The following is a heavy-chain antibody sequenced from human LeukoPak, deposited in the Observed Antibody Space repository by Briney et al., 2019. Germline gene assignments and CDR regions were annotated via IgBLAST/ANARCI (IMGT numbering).Heavy chain of an antibody. CDR3: ARSNCNSCYRGVWYYFDY. CDR1: GFTFSTYA. V-gene: IGHV3-23*01. J-gene: IGHJ4*02. Sequence: QPGGSLRLSCAASGFTFSTYAMSWVRRAPGKGLEWVSGIRGSGGNTYYADSVKGRFTISRDNSKNTLFLQMNSLRAEDTAVYYCARSNCNSCYRGVWYYFDYWGQGTLVTVSS. D-gene: IGHD1/OR15-1a*01. CDR2: IRGSGGNT.